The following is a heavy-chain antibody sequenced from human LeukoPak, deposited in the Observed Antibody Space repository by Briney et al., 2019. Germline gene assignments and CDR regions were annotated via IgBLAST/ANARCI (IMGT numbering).Heavy chain of an antibody. CDR2: INPNNGNT. J-gene: IGHJ4*02. Sequence: ASVKVSCKASGYTFTGYYMHWVRQAPGQGLEWMGWINPNNGNTNYAQKLQGRVTMTTDTSTSTAYMELRSLRSDDTAVYYCARGDSGYDFAPFDYWGQGTLVTVSS. D-gene: IGHD5-12*01. V-gene: IGHV1-18*04. CDR3: ARGDSGYDFAPFDY. CDR1: GYTFTGYY.